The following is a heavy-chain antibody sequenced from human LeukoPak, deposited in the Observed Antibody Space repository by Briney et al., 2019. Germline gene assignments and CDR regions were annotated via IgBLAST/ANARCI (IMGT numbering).Heavy chain of an antibody. D-gene: IGHD4/OR15-4a*01. J-gene: IGHJ4*02. CDR2: IYHSGST. CDR3: ARGGAPTPFDI. CDR1: GGSISSGGYS. V-gene: IGHV4-30-2*01. Sequence: PSETLSLTCAVSGGSISSGGYSWSWIRQPPGKGLGWIGYIYHSGSTYYNPSLTSRVTISVARSKNQFSLKLRSVTAANTAVYYWARGGAPTPFDIWGPGTLVTVSS.